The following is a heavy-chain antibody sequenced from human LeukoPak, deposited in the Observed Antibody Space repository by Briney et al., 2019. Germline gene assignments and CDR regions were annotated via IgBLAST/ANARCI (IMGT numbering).Heavy chain of an antibody. CDR3: ASRGGQTLWYFDY. D-gene: IGHD2-15*01. V-gene: IGHV3-21*04. J-gene: IGHJ4*02. CDR2: ITSSSSYI. Sequence: GGSLRLSCAPSGFTFDIYGMHWVRQAPGKGLDWVSSITSSSSYIYYADSVKGRFTISRDNAKNSLYLQMNSLRSEDTAVYYCASRGGQTLWYFDYWGQGTLVTVSS. CDR1: GFTFDIYG.